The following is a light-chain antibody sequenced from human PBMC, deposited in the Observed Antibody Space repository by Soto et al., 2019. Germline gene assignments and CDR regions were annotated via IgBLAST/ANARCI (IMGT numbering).Light chain of an antibody. CDR3: QSYDSSLSGSV. CDR1: SSNIGAGFH. J-gene: IGLJ7*01. V-gene: IGLV1-40*01. CDR2: GNN. Sequence: QSALTQPPSVSGAPGQRVTISCTGSSSNIGAGFHVHWYRQLPGTAPKLLIYGNNNRPSGVPDRFSGSKSGTSASLAITGLQAEDEADYYCQSYDSSLSGSVFGGGTQLTVL.